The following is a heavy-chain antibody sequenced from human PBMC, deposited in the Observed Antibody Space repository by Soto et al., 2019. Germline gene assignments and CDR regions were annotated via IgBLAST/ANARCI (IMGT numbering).Heavy chain of an antibody. J-gene: IGHJ6*02. CDR3: TACYYYGSGSYYNVPYYYYGMDV. CDR2: IKSKTDGGTT. Sequence: PGGSLRLSCAASGFTFSNAWMSSVRQTTGKGLEWVGRIKSKTDGGTTDYAAPVKGRFTISRDDSKNTLYLQMNSLKTEDTAVYYCTACYYYGSGSYYNVPYYYYGMDVWGQGTTGTVSS. D-gene: IGHD3-10*01. V-gene: IGHV3-15*01. CDR1: GFTFSNAW.